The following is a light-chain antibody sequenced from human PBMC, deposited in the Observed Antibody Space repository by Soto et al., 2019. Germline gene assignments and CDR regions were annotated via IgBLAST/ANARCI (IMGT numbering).Light chain of an antibody. CDR2: DDR. J-gene: IGLJ1*01. V-gene: IGLV3-21*02. CDR3: QAWDSTSDHYV. Sequence: SYELTQPPSVSVAPGQTASISCGGINIGSRSVHWYQQKPGQAPVLVVYDDRDRPSGIPERFAGSNSGNTATLTISRVEAGDEADYYCQAWDSTSDHYVFGTGTKVTVL. CDR1: NIGSRS.